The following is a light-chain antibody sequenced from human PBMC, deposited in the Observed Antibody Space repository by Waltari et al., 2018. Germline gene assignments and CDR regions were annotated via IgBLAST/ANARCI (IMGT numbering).Light chain of an antibody. V-gene: IGKV3-20*01. CDR1: KRGDNRH. J-gene: IGKJ1*01. CDR3: QQYGNSART. Sequence: GLTQSPGNLALSPGEKATLPCRGSKRGDNRHLAWYQQRPGQAPRLPIHAASSRATGIPERCRGSVSGTDFTLTISRLDPEDSAVYYCQQYGNSARTFGQGTKVEIK. CDR2: AAS.